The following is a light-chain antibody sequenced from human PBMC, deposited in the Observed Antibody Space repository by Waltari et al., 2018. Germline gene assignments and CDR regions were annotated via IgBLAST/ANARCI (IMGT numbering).Light chain of an antibody. J-gene: IGLJ2*01. Sequence: QSGLTQPASMSGSPGQSISISCSGSGSDIGASRFVSWYQQFPGSPPKLLIYDGSHLPSGISDRFSGSTSGYKASLTITNLHIEDEADYFCSSYSNDHTVIFGAGTRLTVL. V-gene: IGLV2-14*03. CDR1: GSDIGASRF. CDR3: SSYSNDHTVI. CDR2: DGS.